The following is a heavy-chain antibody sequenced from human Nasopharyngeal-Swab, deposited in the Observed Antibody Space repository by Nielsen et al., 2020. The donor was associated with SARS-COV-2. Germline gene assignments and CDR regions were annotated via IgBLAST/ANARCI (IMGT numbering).Heavy chain of an antibody. CDR2: ISAYNGNT. D-gene: IGHD3-3*01. J-gene: IGHJ6*02. Sequence: ASVKVSCKASGYTFTSYGISWVRQAPGQGLEWMGWISAYNGNTNYAQKLQGRVTMTTDTSTSTAYMELRSLRSDDTAVYYCARDLPSAQYYDFWSGYFYNYYGMDVWGQGTTVTVSS. CDR3: ARDLPSAQYYDFWSGYFYNYYGMDV. CDR1: GYTFTSYG. V-gene: IGHV1-18*01.